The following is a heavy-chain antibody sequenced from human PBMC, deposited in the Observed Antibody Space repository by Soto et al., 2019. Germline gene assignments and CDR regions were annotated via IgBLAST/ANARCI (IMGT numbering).Heavy chain of an antibody. CDR3: VRFLPPPYSDALTDYTDAFDY. V-gene: IGHV4-39*01. D-gene: IGHD3-9*01. CDR2: ISYSVSI. J-gene: IGHJ4*02. Sequence: PSETLSLTCTVSGGSISSDSYYWGWIRQPPEKRLEWIASISYSVSIYYNPTLKSRLIISVDTSKSQFSLKLSSVTAADTAVYYCVRFLPPPYSDALTDYTDAFDYWGQGTLVTVSS. CDR1: GGSISSDSYY.